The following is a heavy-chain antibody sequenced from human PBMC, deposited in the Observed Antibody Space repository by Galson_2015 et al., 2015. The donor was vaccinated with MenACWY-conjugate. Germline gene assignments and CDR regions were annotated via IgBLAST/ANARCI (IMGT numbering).Heavy chain of an antibody. CDR1: GFRFSSYT. J-gene: IGHJ3*01. CDR2: VSYDASSR. CDR3: VRAEGWLRSAFDL. Sequence: SLRLSCAASGFRFSSYTFYWVRQSPGKGLEWVAVVSYDASSRYYRDSVQGRFTISRDNSKNKVSLEMSSLGPEDSAVYYCVRAEGWLRSAFDLWGQGTMVTVSS. D-gene: IGHD5-12*01. V-gene: IGHV3-30*10.